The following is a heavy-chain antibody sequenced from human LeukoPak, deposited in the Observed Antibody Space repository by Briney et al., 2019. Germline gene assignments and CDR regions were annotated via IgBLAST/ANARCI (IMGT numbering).Heavy chain of an antibody. D-gene: IGHD1/OR15-1a*01. V-gene: IGHV1-69*13. CDR1: GGTFSSYA. CDR3: ARDPSLYPFSQQDVEYGMDV. Sequence: SVKVSCKASGGTFSSYAISWVRQAPGQGLEWMGGIIPIFGTANYAQKFQGRVTITADESTSTAYMELSSLRSEDTAVYYCARDPSLYPFSQQDVEYGMDVWGQGTTVTVSS. J-gene: IGHJ6*02. CDR2: IIPIFGTA.